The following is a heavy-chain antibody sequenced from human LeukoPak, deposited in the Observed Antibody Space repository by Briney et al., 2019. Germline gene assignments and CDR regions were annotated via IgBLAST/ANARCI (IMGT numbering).Heavy chain of an antibody. CDR3: AKNPGRGYSGNYYVDY. D-gene: IGHD1-26*01. CDR2: ISGSRTST. CDR1: GFTFSFYG. V-gene: IGHV3-23*01. Sequence: GGSLRPSCAASGFTFSFYGMSWVRQAPGKGLEWVSLISGSRTSTYYPDSVKGRFTVSRDNSKNTLYLQMNSLRAEDTAVYYCAKNPGRGYSGNYYVDYWGQGTLVTVSS. J-gene: IGHJ4*02.